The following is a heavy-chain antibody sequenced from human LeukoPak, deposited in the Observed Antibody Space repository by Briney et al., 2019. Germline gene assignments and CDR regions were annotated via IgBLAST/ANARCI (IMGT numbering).Heavy chain of an antibody. D-gene: IGHD3-10*01. CDR3: ARAQVRGVKNWFDP. CDR2: ISAYNGNT. V-gene: IGHV1-18*01. J-gene: IGHJ5*02. Sequence: GGSVKVSCKASGYTFTSYGISWVRQAPGQGLEWMGWISAYNGNTNYAQKLQGSVTMTTDTSTSTAYMELRSLRSDDTAVYYCARAQVRGVKNWFDPWGQGTLVTVSS. CDR1: GYTFTSYG.